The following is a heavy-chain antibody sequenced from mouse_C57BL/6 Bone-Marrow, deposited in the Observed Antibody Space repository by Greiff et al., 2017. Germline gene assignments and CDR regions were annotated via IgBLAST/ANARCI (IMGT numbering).Heavy chain of an antibody. Sequence: DVMLVESGGDLVKPGGSLKLSCAASGFTFSSYGMSWVRQTPDKRLEWVATISSGGSYTYYPDSVKGRFTISRDNAKNTLYLQMRSLKSEDTAMYYCARTPTTVGYAMDYWGQGTSVTVSS. CDR1: GFTFSSYG. V-gene: IGHV5-6*02. D-gene: IGHD1-1*01. J-gene: IGHJ4*01. CDR2: ISSGGSYT. CDR3: ARTPTTVGYAMDY.